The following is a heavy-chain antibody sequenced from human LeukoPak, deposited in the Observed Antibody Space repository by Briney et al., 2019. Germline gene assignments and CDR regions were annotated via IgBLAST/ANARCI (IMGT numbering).Heavy chain of an antibody. CDR2: INSDGSWT. D-gene: IGHD2/OR15-2a*01. J-gene: IGHJ4*02. V-gene: IGHV3-74*01. CDR1: GNYW. CDR3: VSFYEAY. Sequence: GGPLRLSCAASGNYWMHWVRQAPGKGLVWVSHINSDGSWTSYADAVKGRFTISKDNAKNTVYLQMNNLRAEDTAVYYCVSFYEAYWGRGTLVTVSS.